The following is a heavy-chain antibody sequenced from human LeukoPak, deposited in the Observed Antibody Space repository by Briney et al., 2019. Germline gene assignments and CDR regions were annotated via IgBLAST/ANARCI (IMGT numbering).Heavy chain of an antibody. CDR2: ISSSGSTI. CDR3: ARGRLRFLEWLLYPFDY. D-gene: IGHD3-3*01. CDR1: GFTFSDYY. Sequence: PGGSLRLSCAASGFTFSDYYMSWIRQAPGKGLEWVSYISSSGSTIYYADSVKGRFTISRDNAKNSLYLQMNSLRAEDTAVYYCARGRLRFLEWLLYPFDYWGQGTLVTVSS. V-gene: IGHV3-11*04. J-gene: IGHJ4*02.